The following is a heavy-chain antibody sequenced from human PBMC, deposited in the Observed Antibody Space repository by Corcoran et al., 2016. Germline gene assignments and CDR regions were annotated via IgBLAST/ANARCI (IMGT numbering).Heavy chain of an antibody. CDR2: IYSGGST. J-gene: IGHJ3*02. CDR1: GFTVSSNY. V-gene: IGHV3-53*01. D-gene: IGHD3-22*01. Sequence: EVQLVESGGGLIQPGGSLRLSCAASGFTVSSNYMSWVRQAPGKGLEWVSVIYSGGSTYYADSVKGRVTITRDNSKNTLYLQMNSLRAEDTAVYYCARDLRYYYDSSDHDAFDIWGQGTMVTVSS. CDR3: ARDLRYYYDSSDHDAFDI.